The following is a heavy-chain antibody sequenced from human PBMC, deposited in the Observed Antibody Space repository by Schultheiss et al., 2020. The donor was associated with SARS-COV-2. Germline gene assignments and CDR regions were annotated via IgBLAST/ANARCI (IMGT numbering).Heavy chain of an antibody. V-gene: IGHV4-34*01. D-gene: IGHD4-11*01. CDR2: INHFGST. Sequence: SETLSLTCAVYGGSFSGYYWIRQPPGKGLEWIGEINHFGSTNYNPSLKSRVTISVDTSKNQFSLKLSSVTAADTAVYYCARLGMTTVTNNWFDPWGQGTLVTVSS. J-gene: IGHJ5*02. CDR3: ARLGMTTVTNNWFDP. CDR1: GGSFSGYY.